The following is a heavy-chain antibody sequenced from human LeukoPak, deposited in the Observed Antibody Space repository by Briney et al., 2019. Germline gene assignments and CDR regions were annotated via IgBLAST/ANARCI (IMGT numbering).Heavy chain of an antibody. CDR1: GGSISGYY. CDR2: VYSSGNT. D-gene: IGHD6-19*01. V-gene: IGHV4-4*07. CDR3: ARDGSSRQFDP. Sequence: SETLSLTCTVSGGSISGYYWSWIRQPAGKGLEWIGRVYSSGNTNYKPSLESRVTMSVDTSKNHFSLNLTSVTAADTALYYCARDGSSRQFDPWGQGTLVTVSS. J-gene: IGHJ5*02.